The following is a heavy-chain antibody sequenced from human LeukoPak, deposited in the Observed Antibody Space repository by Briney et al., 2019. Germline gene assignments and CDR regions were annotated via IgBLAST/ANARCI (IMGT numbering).Heavy chain of an antibody. D-gene: IGHD3-10*01. CDR3: ARSDYGTGRYAFYFDY. V-gene: IGHV3-33*01. Sequence: GGSLSLSRAASGLTLRGYGMHWVRQAPAKGLEWVALIWYDRSSKYYANSVKGRFTISRDNAKKTLYLQMDSLRDEDTAVYYCARSDYGTGRYAFYFDYWGQGTQVTVSS. CDR2: IWYDRSSK. CDR1: GLTLRGYG. J-gene: IGHJ4*02.